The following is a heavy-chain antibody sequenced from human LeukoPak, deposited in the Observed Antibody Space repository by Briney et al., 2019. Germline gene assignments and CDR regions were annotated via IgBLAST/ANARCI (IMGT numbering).Heavy chain of an antibody. CDR1: GGSISSGSYY. V-gene: IGHV4-61*02. CDR2: IYTSGST. D-gene: IGHD1-26*01. J-gene: IGHJ6*03. CDR3: AREFGELLEYYYYYMDV. Sequence: SETLSLTCTVSGGSISSGSYYWSWIRQPAGKGLEWIGRIYTSGSTNYNPSLKSRVTISVDTSKNQFSLKLSSVTAADTAVYYCAREFGELLEYYYYYMDVWGKGTTVTISS.